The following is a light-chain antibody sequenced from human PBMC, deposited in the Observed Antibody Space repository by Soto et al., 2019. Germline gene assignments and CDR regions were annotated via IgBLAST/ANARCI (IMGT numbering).Light chain of an antibody. CDR2: GAS. J-gene: IGKJ3*01. CDR1: QDIRND. Sequence: AIQMTQSPSSLSASVGDRVTITCRASQDIRNDLGWYQQKPGTAPNLLIFGASRLQIGVPSRFSGSGSGTDFTLTISSLQPEDFATYSCLQAYGYPHTFGPGTKVDL. V-gene: IGKV1-6*01. CDR3: LQAYGYPHT.